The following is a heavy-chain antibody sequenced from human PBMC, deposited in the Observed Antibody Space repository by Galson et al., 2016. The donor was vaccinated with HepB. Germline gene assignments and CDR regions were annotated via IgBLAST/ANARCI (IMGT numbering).Heavy chain of an antibody. J-gene: IGHJ4*02. D-gene: IGHD3-16*01. CDR3: AKETSNWGQYYFDY. Sequence: SLRLSCAASGFSFSSYGMHWVRQAPGKGLEWVAVIWHDGSNINYVYSVNGRFTISRDNYRNTLDLQMNSLRAEDTATYFCAKETSNWGQYYFDYWGQGTRVTVSP. CDR2: IWHDGSNI. CDR1: GFSFSSYG. V-gene: IGHV3-33*06.